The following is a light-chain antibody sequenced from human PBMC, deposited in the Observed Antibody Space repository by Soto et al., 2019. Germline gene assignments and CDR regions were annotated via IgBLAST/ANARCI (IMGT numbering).Light chain of an antibody. V-gene: IGLV2-14*01. Sequence: QSALTQPASVSGSPGQSITISCTGTSSDVGGYNYVSWYQQHPGKAPKLMIYDVSNRPSGVSNRFSGSKSGSTASLTISGLQAEDEADYYCSSYTSSSTLSYVFGTGTKVNVL. J-gene: IGLJ1*01. CDR1: SSDVGGYNY. CDR3: SSYTSSSTLSYV. CDR2: DVS.